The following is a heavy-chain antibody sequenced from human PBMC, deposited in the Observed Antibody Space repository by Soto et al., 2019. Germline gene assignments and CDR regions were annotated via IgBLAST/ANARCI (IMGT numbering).Heavy chain of an antibody. D-gene: IGHD4-17*01. CDR2: IRSKANSYAT. CDR1: GFTFSGSA. V-gene: IGHV3-73*01. Sequence: GGSLRLSCAASGFTFSGSAMHWVRQASGKGLEWVGRIRSKANSYATAYAASVKGRFTISRDDSKNTAYLQMNSLKTEDTAVYYCTRQTYGDSNYYYYYYMDVWGKGTTVTVSS. J-gene: IGHJ6*03. CDR3: TRQTYGDSNYYYYYYMDV.